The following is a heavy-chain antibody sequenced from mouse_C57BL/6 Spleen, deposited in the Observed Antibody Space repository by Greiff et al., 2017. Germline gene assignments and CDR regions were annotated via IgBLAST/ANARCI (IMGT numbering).Heavy chain of an antibody. CDR1: GYTFTSYW. J-gene: IGHJ2*01. CDR3: ARDYCGSGYGY. Sequence: QVQLKQPGAELVRPGSSVKLSCTASGYTFTSYWMPWVQQRPIQGLEWIGNIDPSDSETHYNQKFKDKATLTVDKSASTTYMQLSSLTSEDSAVYYCARDYCGSGYGYWGQGTTLTVSS. V-gene: IGHV1-52*01. D-gene: IGHD1-1*01. CDR2: IDPSDSET.